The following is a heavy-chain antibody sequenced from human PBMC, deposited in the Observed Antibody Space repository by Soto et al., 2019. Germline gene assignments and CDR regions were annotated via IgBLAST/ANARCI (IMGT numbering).Heavy chain of an antibody. CDR1: GGSISSYY. CDR2: VHHSWGS. CDR3: ARRVDYVWGSYRYSPYFDY. Sequence: LETLSLTCTVSGGSISSYYWSWIRQPPGKGMEWIGYVHHSWGSTYNPSLQSRVAISVDTSKNQFSLKLSSVTAADTAVYYCARRVDYVWGSYRYSPYFDYWGQGTLVTVSS. V-gene: IGHV4-59*08. D-gene: IGHD3-16*02. J-gene: IGHJ4*02.